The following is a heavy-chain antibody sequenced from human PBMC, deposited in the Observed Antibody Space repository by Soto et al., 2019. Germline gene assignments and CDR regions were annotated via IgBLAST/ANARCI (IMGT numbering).Heavy chain of an antibody. V-gene: IGHV3-33*01. D-gene: IGHD2-15*01. CDR2: IWYDGSNK. CDR1: GFTFSSYG. CDR3: ARNIYCSGGSCYDAVFDY. J-gene: IGHJ4*02. Sequence: PGGSLRLSCAASGFTFSSYGMHWVRQAPGKGLGWVAVIWYDGSNKYYADSVKGRFTISRDNSKNTLYLQMNSLRAEDTAVYYCARNIYCSGGSCYDAVFDYWGQGTLVTVSS.